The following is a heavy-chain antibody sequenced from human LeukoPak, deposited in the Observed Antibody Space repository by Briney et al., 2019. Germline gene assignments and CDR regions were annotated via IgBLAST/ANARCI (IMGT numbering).Heavy chain of an antibody. D-gene: IGHD3-10*01. CDR3: ASSMVRGVIFFDY. CDR1: GFTFSSYT. Sequence: QTGGSLRLSCAASGFTFSSYTMSWVRQAPGKGLEWVSGVSGSGGNIHYADSVKGRFTISRDNSKNTLYLQMNSLRAEDTAVYYCASSMVRGVIFFDYWGQGTLVTVSS. V-gene: IGHV3-23*01. J-gene: IGHJ4*02. CDR2: VSGSGGNI.